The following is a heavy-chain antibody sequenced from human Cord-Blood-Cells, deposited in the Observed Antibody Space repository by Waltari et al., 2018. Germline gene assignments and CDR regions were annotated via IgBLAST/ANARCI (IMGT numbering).Heavy chain of an antibody. Sequence: QVQLVQSGAEVKKPGSSVKVSCKASGGTFSSYAISWVRQAPGQGLEWMGRIIPILGIANYAQMFQGRVTITADKSTSTAYMELSSLRSEDTAVYYWARGIRMITFGGVIAQTDAFDIWGQGTMVTVSS. CDR1: GGTFSSYA. V-gene: IGHV1-69*09. CDR3: ARGIRMITFGGVIAQTDAFDI. D-gene: IGHD3-16*02. J-gene: IGHJ3*02. CDR2: IIPILGIA.